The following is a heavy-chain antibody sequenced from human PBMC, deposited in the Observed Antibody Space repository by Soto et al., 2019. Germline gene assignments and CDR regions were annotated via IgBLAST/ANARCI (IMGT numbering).Heavy chain of an antibody. D-gene: IGHD3-3*01. CDR3: ARDPGPGVTIFGVVGMDV. CDR1: GCTFSSYA. Sequence: SVKVSCKASGCTFSSYAISWVRQAPGQGLEWMGGISPILGTANYAQKFQGRVTITADESTSTDYLELSSLRSEDTAVYYCARDPGPGVTIFGVVGMDVWGQGTTVTVSS. V-gene: IGHV1-69*13. J-gene: IGHJ6*02. CDR2: ISPILGTA.